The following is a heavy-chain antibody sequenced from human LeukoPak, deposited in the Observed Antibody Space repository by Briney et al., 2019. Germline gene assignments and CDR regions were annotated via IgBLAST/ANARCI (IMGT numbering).Heavy chain of an antibody. D-gene: IGHD3-10*01. J-gene: IGHJ4*01. CDR2: IIPILGIA. CDR3: ARESGSGSYWSDY. Sequence: ASVKVSCKASGGTFSSYAIIWVRQAPGQGLEWMGRIIPILGIANYAQKFQGRVTITADKSTSTAYMELSSLRSEDTAVYYCARESGSGSYWSDYWGQGTLVTVSS. V-gene: IGHV1-69*04. CDR1: GGTFSSYA.